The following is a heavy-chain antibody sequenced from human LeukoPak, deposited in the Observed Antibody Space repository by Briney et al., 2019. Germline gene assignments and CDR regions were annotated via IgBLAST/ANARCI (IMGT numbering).Heavy chain of an antibody. CDR1: GGSISSYY. Sequence: PSETLSLTCTGSGGSISSYYWSWLRQPPGKGLEGFVYIYYPGSTNFSPSLTSRVPISLDPSQNHFSLKLSSVTAADTAVYYCARRGVPDAFDIWRQGTMLTVSS. CDR2: IYYPGST. D-gene: IGHD3-16*01. V-gene: IGHV4-59*08. J-gene: IGHJ3*02. CDR3: ARRGVPDAFDI.